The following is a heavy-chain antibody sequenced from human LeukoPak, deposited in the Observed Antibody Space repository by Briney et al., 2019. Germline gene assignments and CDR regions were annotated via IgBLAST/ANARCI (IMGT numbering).Heavy chain of an antibody. CDR1: GFTFSSYA. CDR2: INHSGST. CDR3: ARGRGYSSSWYPFDY. D-gene: IGHD6-13*01. J-gene: IGHJ4*02. Sequence: GSLRLSCAASGFTFSSYAMSWIRQPPGKGLEWIGEINHSGSTNYNPSLKSRVTISVDTSKNQFSLKLSSVTAADTAVYYCARGRGYSSSWYPFDYWGQGTLVTVSS. V-gene: IGHV4-34*01.